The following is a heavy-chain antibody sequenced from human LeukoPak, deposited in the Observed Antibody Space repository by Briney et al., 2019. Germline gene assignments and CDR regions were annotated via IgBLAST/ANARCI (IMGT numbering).Heavy chain of an antibody. CDR1: GFIFNNYA. CDR2: ISWNSGSI. Sequence: PGGSLRLSCAGSGFIFNNYAMHWVRQPPGKGLEWVSGISWNSGSIDYADSVKGRFTISRDNAKNSLYLQMNSLRAEDTAVYYCAGLREQWLEHRPFDYWGQGTLVTVSS. CDR3: AGLREQWLEHRPFDY. V-gene: IGHV3-9*01. D-gene: IGHD6-19*01. J-gene: IGHJ4*02.